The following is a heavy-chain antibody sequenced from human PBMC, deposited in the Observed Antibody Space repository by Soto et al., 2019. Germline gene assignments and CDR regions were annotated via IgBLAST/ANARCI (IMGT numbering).Heavy chain of an antibody. CDR3: AGEGAAPYHNYGMDV. V-gene: IGHV4-31*03. J-gene: IGHJ6*02. CDR2: IYYSGST. CDR1: GGSISSGGYY. D-gene: IGHD6-6*01. Sequence: QVQLQESGPGLVKPSQTLSLTCTVSGGSISSGGYYWSWIRPHPGKGLEWIGFIYYSGSTNYNPSLHSRVTISVDTSKNQFSLKLSSVAAAHTAVYYCAGEGAAPYHNYGMDVWGQGTTVTVS.